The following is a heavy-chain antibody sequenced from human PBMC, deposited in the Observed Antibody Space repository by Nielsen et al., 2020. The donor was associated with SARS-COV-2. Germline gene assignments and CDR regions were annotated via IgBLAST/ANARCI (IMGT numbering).Heavy chain of an antibody. D-gene: IGHD3-3*01. CDR3: ARGGEEPYYNFWSGYYRGYYYYGMDV. V-gene: IGHV3-69-1*01. CDR2: ISSSSTI. CDR1: GFTFSDYY. Sequence: GESLKISCAASGFTFSDYYMNWVRQAPGKGLEWVSSISSSSTIYYADSVKGRFTISRDNAKNSLYLQMNSLRAEDTAVYYCARGGEEPYYNFWSGYYRGYYYYGMDVWGQGTTVTVSS. J-gene: IGHJ6*02.